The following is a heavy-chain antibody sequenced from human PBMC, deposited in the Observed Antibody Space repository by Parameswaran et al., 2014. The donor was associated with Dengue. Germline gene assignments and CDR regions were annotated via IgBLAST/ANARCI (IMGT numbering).Heavy chain of an antibody. Sequence: WVRQAPGQGLEWMGIINPSGGSTSYAQKFQGRVTMTRDTSTSTVYMELSSLRSEDTAVYYCARESDSSGYYNAGGHAFDIWGQGTMVTVSS. D-gene: IGHD3-22*01. CDR2: INPSGGST. CDR3: ARESDSSGYYNAGGHAFDI. J-gene: IGHJ3*02. V-gene: IGHV1-46*03.